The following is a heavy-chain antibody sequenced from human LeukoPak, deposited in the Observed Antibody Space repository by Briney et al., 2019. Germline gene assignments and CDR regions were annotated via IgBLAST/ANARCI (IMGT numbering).Heavy chain of an antibody. D-gene: IGHD7-27*01. CDR2: IRYDGSNK. CDR3: AKVGATGDDWFDP. Sequence: GGSLRLSCAASGFTFSSYGMHWVRQAPGKGLEWVAFIRYDGSNKYYADSVKVRFTIARDNSKNTLYLQMNSLRAEDTAVYYCAKVGATGDDWFDPWGQGTLVTVSS. CDR1: GFTFSSYG. J-gene: IGHJ5*02. V-gene: IGHV3-30*02.